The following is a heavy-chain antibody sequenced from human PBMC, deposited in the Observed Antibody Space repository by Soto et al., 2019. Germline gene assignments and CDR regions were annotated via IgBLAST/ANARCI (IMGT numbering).Heavy chain of an antibody. CDR1: GGSFSGYY. V-gene: IGHV4-34*01. J-gene: IGHJ6*02. CDR3: ARNLVYDFWSGPYGMDV. D-gene: IGHD3-3*01. Sequence: SETLSLTCAVYGGSFSGYYWSWIRQPPGKGLEWIGEINHSGSTNYNPSLKSRVTISVDTSKNQFSLKLSSVTAADTAVYYCARNLVYDFWSGPYGMDVWGQGTTVTVSS. CDR2: INHSGST.